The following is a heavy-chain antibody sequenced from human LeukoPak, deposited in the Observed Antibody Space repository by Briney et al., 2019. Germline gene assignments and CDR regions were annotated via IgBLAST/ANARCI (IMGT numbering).Heavy chain of an antibody. CDR3: ARDLPYDSSGSAGFDY. Sequence: NPSETLSLTCTVSGGSISSGDYYWSRIRQPPGKGLEWIGYIYYSGSTYYNPSLQSRVTISVDTSKNQFSLKLSSVTAADTAVYYCARDLPYDSSGSAGFDYWGQGTLVTVFS. CDR1: GGSISSGDYY. CDR2: IYYSGST. D-gene: IGHD3-22*01. J-gene: IGHJ4*02. V-gene: IGHV4-30-4*02.